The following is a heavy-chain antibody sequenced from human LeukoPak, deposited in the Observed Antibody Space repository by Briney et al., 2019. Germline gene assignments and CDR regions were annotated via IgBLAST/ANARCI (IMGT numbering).Heavy chain of an antibody. V-gene: IGHV3-23*01. D-gene: IGHD6-6*01. CDR2: ISGSGGST. CDR3: AKLVGYSSSWPPHYFDY. Sequence: PGGSLRLSCAASGFTFSSYAMSWVRQAPGKGLEWDSAISGSGGSTYYADSVKGRFTISRDNSKNTLYLQMNSLRAEDTAVYYCAKLVGYSSSWPPHYFDYWGQGTLVTVSS. J-gene: IGHJ4*02. CDR1: GFTFSSYA.